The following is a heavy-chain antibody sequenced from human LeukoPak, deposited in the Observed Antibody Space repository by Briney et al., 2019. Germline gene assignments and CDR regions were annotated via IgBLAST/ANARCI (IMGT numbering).Heavy chain of an antibody. CDR3: AREYGSSSEYDY. V-gene: IGHV3-66*01. Sequence: GSLRLSCAASGFTVSSNYMSWVRQAPGKGLEWVSVIYSGGSTYYADSVKGRFTISRDNSKNTLYLQMNSLRAEDTAVYYCAREYGSSSEYDYWGQGTLVTVSS. CDR1: GFTVSSNY. J-gene: IGHJ4*02. D-gene: IGHD6-6*01. CDR2: IYSGGST.